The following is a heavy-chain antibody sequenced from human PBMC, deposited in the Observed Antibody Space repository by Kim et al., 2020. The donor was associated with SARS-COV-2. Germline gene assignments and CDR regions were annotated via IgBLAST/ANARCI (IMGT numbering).Heavy chain of an antibody. V-gene: IGHV3-23*01. CDR3: AKDYYGSGSYYIVGWFDP. J-gene: IGHJ5*02. CDR2: ISGSGGST. Sequence: GGSLRLSCAASGFTFSSYAMSWVRQAPGKGLEWVSAISGSGGSTYYADSVKGRFTISRDNSKNTLYLQMNSLRAEDTAVYYCAKDYYGSGSYYIVGWFDPWGQGTLVTVSS. CDR1: GFTFSSYA. D-gene: IGHD3-10*01.